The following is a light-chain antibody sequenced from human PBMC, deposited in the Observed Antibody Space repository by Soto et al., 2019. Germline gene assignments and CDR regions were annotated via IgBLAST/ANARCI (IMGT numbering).Light chain of an antibody. CDR2: SDN. Sequence: QSVLTQPPSASGTPGQRVTISCSGSSSNIGSKTVNWYQQLPGTAPKLLIYSDNQRPSGVPDRFSGSKSGTSASLVITGLQAEDEADYYCQSYDTSLSGWVIFGGGTKVTVL. J-gene: IGLJ2*01. CDR3: QSYDTSLSGWVI. CDR1: SSNIGSKT. V-gene: IGLV1-44*01.